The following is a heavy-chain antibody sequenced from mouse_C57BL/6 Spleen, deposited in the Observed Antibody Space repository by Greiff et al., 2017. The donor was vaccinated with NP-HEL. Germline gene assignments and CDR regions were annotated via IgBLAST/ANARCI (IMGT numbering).Heavy chain of an antibody. CDR2: ISSGGSYT. J-gene: IGHJ4*01. CDR1: GFTFSSYG. V-gene: IGHV5-6*01. CDR3: ARHYDYIYAMDY. D-gene: IGHD2-4*01. Sequence: EVQVVESGGDLVKPGGSLKLSCAASGFTFSSYGMSWVRQTPDKRLEWVATISSGGSYTYYPDSVKGRFTISRDNAKNTLYLQMSSLKSEDTAMYYCARHYDYIYAMDYWGQGTSVTVSS.